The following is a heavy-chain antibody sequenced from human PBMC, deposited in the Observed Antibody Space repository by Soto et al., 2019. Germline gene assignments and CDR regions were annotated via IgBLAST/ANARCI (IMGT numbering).Heavy chain of an antibody. Sequence: QVTLKESGPVLVKPTETLTLTCTVSGFSLSNARMGVTWIRQPPGKALEWLAHIFSNDEKSYSTSLKSRLTISKDTSKSQVVLTMTNMDPVDTATYYCARIVLISGWPNYYYGMDVWGQGTTVTVSS. D-gene: IGHD6-19*01. CDR1: GFSLSNARMG. CDR3: ARIVLISGWPNYYYGMDV. CDR2: IFSNDEK. J-gene: IGHJ6*02. V-gene: IGHV2-26*01.